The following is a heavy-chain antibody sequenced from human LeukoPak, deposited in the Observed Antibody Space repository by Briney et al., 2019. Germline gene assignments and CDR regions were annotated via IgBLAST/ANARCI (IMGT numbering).Heavy chain of an antibody. V-gene: IGHV1-69*13. CDR3: ASSYCTNGVCYDWFDP. D-gene: IGHD2-8*01. Sequence: ASVKVSCKASGGTFSSYAISWVRQTPGQGLEWMGGIIPIFGTANYAQKFQGRVTITADGSTSTAYMELSSLRSEDTAVYYCASSYCTNGVCYDWFDPWGQGTLVTVSS. J-gene: IGHJ5*02. CDR1: GGTFSSYA. CDR2: IIPIFGTA.